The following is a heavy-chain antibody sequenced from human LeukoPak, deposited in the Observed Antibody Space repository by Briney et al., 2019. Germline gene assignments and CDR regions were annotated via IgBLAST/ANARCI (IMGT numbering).Heavy chain of an antibody. CDR1: GYTFTGYY. V-gene: IGHV1-2*02. D-gene: IGHD1-1*01. Sequence: ASVEVSCKASGYTFTGYYMHWVRQAPGQGLEWMGWINPNSGGTNYAQKFQGRVTMTRDTSISTAYMELSRLRSDDTAVYYCARDTTGTTVFDYWGQGTLVTVSS. CDR2: INPNSGGT. CDR3: ARDTTGTTVFDY. J-gene: IGHJ4*02.